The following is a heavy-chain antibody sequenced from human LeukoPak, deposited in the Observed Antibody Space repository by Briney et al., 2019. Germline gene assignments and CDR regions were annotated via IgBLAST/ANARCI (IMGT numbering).Heavy chain of an antibody. CDR1: GFTFNDYY. J-gene: IGHJ5*02. Sequence: PGGSLRLSCAASGFTFNDYYMSWIRQAPGKGLEGRSYINIGGTNTHYADSVKGRSTISRDNAKKSLYLEMNNLRAEDTAVYYCATDGAGFDNWGQGVLVTVSS. V-gene: IGHV3-11*01. CDR2: INIGGTNT. CDR3: ATDGAGFDN.